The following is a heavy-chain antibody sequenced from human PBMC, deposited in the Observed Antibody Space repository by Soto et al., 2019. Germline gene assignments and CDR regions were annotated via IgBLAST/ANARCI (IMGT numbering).Heavy chain of an antibody. Sequence: SETLSLTCTVSGGSVSSSRYYWGWIRQPPGEGLEWIGSVYYSGITYYIPSLKSRVTISVDTSKNQFSLELSSVTAADTAVYYCARQRYGSSSPVDYWGQGTLVTGSS. V-gene: IGHV4-39*01. CDR1: GGSVSSSRYY. CDR2: VYYSGIT. CDR3: ARQRYGSSSPVDY. J-gene: IGHJ4*02. D-gene: IGHD6-13*01.